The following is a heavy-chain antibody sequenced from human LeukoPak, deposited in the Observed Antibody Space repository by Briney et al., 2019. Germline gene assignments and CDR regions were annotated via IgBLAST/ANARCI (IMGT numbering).Heavy chain of an antibody. V-gene: IGHV3-7*01. CDR2: IEQDGGEK. CDR1: GFTFSSYW. Sequence: LSGGSLRLSCAASGFTFSSYWMRWVRQAPGKGLEWVADIEQDGGEKYYVDSVKGRFTISRDNAKNSLYLQMSSLRAEDTAVYYCARTARSYSYDFWSGYSADWGQGTLVTVSS. D-gene: IGHD3-3*01. J-gene: IGHJ4*02. CDR3: ARTARSYSYDFWSGYSAD.